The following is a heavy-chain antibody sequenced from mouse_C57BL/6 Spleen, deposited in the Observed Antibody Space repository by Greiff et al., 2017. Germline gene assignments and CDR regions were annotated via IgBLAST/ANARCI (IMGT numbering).Heavy chain of an antibody. CDR2: IYPGDGDT. CDR1: GYAFSSSW. Sequence: QVQLQQSGPELVKPGASVKISCKASGYAFSSSWMNWVKQRPGKGLEWIGRIYPGDGDTNYNGKFKGKATLTADKSSSTAYMQLSSLTAEDSAVYCCARGTAQAFAYWGQGTLVTVSA. J-gene: IGHJ3*01. V-gene: IGHV1-82*01. D-gene: IGHD3-2*02. CDR3: ARGTAQAFAY.